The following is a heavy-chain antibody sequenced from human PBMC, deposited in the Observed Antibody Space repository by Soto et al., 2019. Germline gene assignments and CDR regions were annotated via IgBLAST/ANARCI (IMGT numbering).Heavy chain of an antibody. Sequence: SETLSLTCAVSGGSFTSNNWWTWVRQPPGQGLEWIGEIYRTGSTNYNPSLKSRVTISLDKSENQFSLKVTSLTAAGTAVYYCASRDPGTSVDYWGQGTLVTVSS. CDR2: IYRTGST. V-gene: IGHV4-4*02. J-gene: IGHJ4*02. CDR3: ASRDPGTSVDY. D-gene: IGHD1-7*01. CDR1: GGSFTSNNW.